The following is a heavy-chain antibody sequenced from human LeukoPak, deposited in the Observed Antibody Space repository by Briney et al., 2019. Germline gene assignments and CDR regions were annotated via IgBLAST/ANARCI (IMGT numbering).Heavy chain of an antibody. CDR1: GYTFTGYY. Sequence: ASVKVSCKASGYTFTGYYMHWVRQAPGQGLEWMGWINPNGGGTNYAQKFQGRVTMTRDTSISTAYMELSRLRSDDTAVYYCAREAVVVPAAIPGDAFDIWGQGTMVTVSS. CDR3: AREAVVVPAAIPGDAFDI. CDR2: INPNGGGT. D-gene: IGHD2-2*02. V-gene: IGHV1-2*02. J-gene: IGHJ3*02.